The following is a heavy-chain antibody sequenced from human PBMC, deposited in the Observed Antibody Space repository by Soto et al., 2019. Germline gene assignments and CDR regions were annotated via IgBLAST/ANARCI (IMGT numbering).Heavy chain of an antibody. V-gene: IGHV3-30*18. J-gene: IGHJ6*04. Sequence: GGSLRLSCAASGFTFDNYGMHWVRQSPGKGPEWVAVISYDGREKHYADSVKGRFTISRDNATNTLYLEMNRLRGEDTAVYFLGKGSEERFIFYFAMDVGGKGNRVTVSS. CDR2: ISYDGREK. CDR3: GKGSEERFIFYFAMDV. D-gene: IGHD3-10*01. CDR1: GFTFDNYG.